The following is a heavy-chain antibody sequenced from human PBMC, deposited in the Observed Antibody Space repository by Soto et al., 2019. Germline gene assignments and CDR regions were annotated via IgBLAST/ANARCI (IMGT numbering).Heavy chain of an antibody. CDR2: IYYSGST. J-gene: IGHJ4*02. Sequence: TSETLSLTCTVSGGSISSSSYYWGWIRQPPGKGLEWIGSIYYSGSTYYNPSLKSRVTISVDTSKNQFSLKLSSVTAADTAVYYCARHDYGDFLLDYWGQGTLVTVSS. V-gene: IGHV4-39*01. CDR1: GGSISSSSYY. D-gene: IGHD4-17*01. CDR3: ARHDYGDFLLDY.